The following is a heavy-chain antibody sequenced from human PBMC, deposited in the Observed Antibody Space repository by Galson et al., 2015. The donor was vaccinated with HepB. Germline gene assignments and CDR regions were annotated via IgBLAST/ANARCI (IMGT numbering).Heavy chain of an antibody. J-gene: IGHJ4*02. CDR2: INPNSGGT. D-gene: IGHD3-22*01. V-gene: IGHV1-2*02. CDR3: ASQYYYDSSGFDY. Sequence: SVKVSCKASEYTFTGYYMHWVRQAPGQGLEWMGWINPNSGGTNYAQKFQGRVTMTRDTSISTAYMELSRLRSDDTAVYYCASQYYYDSSGFDYWGQGTLVTVSS. CDR1: EYTFTGYY.